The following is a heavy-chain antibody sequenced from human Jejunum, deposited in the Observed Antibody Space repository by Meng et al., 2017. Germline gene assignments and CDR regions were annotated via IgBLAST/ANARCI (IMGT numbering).Heavy chain of an antibody. Sequence: QPQRGEGMLTPSEPLSLTCAVVGESFSGYCWNWLSQAPGKGLEWIGQITYTGVVDYNPSLKSRVTIFVDTPKMQFSLNLTSVTAADTAVYYCARVLALIDSWGQGTLVTVSS. CDR2: ITYTGVV. J-gene: IGHJ4*02. CDR1: GESFSGYC. CDR3: ARVLALIDS. D-gene: IGHD3-3*02. V-gene: IGHV4-34*02.